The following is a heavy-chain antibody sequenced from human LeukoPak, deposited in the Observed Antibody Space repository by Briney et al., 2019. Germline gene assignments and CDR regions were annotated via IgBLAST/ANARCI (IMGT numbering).Heavy chain of an antibody. D-gene: IGHD2/OR15-2a*01. Sequence: TSETLSLTCVVSGASVSSSHWNWIRQLPGKGLEWIGCLSYTGKTDYNPSLTSRVAISLGTSKNQVSLKLRSVTAADTAVYYCSEGYFEPFAHWGQGILVTVSS. CDR1: GASVSSSH. CDR2: LSYTGKT. J-gene: IGHJ4*02. V-gene: IGHV4-59*02. CDR3: SEGYFEPFAH.